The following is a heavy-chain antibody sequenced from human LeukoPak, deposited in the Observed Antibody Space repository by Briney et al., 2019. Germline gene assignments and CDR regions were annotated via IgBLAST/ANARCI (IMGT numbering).Heavy chain of an antibody. CDR2: ISAQNGNT. Sequence: ASVKVSCKASGYTFTSYGISWVRQAPGQGLEWMGWISAQNGNTNYVQHLLGRVTMTRDTSATTAYMELRSLKSDDTAVYYCARESNGGYGFDYWGQGTKVTVAS. J-gene: IGHJ4*02. V-gene: IGHV1-18*01. CDR1: GYTFTSYG. D-gene: IGHD6-25*01. CDR3: ARESNGGYGFDY.